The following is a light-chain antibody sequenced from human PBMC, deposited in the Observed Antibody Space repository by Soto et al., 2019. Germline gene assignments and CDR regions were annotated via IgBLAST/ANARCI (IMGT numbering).Light chain of an antibody. V-gene: IGLV2-11*01. CDR3: CSYAGSYTHV. CDR1: SSDVGGYNF. CDR2: DVT. J-gene: IGLJ1*01. Sequence: QSALTQPASVSGSPGQSITISCTGTSSDVGGYNFVSWYQQHPDKAPRLMIYDVTKGPSGVPDRFSGSKSGNTASLTISGLQTDDEADYYCCSYAGSYTHVFGTGTKVTVL.